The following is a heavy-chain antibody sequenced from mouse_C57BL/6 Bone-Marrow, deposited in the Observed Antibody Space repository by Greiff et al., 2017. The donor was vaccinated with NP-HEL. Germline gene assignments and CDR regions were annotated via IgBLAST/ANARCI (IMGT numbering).Heavy chain of an antibody. CDR3: TRHGNYGDY. J-gene: IGHJ2*01. CDR1: GFNIKDDY. V-gene: IGHV14-4*01. CDR2: IDPENGDT. D-gene: IGHD2-1*01. Sequence: EVQLQQSGAELVRPGASVKLSCTASGFNIKDDYMHWVKQRPEQGLEWIGWIDPENGDTEYASKFQGKATITADTSSNTAYLQLSSLTSEDTAVYYCTRHGNYGDYWGQGTTLTVSS.